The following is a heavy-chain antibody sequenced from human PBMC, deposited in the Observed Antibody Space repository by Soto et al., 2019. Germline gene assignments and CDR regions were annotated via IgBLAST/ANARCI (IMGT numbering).Heavy chain of an antibody. V-gene: IGHV4-59*01. D-gene: IGHD5-12*01. CDR2: IYYSGST. J-gene: IGHJ4*02. CDR1: GGSIGSYY. CDR3: ARVVGGDNFPAYNFDY. Sequence: PSDTLSLTCTVSGGSIGSYYWSWIRQPPGKGLEWIGYIYYSGSTNYNPSLKSRVTISVDTSKNQFSLKLSSVTAADTAVYYCARVVGGDNFPAYNFDYWGQGTLVTVSS.